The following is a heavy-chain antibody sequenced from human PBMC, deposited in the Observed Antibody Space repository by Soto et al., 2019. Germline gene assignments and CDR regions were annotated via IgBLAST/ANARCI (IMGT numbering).Heavy chain of an antibody. CDR3: AKDGGRDGYFGNWFDP. CDR1: GGTFSNYA. J-gene: IGHJ5*02. CDR2: IIPIFGTA. D-gene: IGHD5-12*01. Sequence: QVQLVQSGAEVKKPGSSVKVSCKASGGTFSNYAITWVRQAPGQGLEWLGRIIPIFGTANYAQKVQGRVTITADESTNTASMERSSLRSDDTAVYYCAKDGGRDGYFGNWFDPWGQGTLVTVSS. V-gene: IGHV1-69*15.